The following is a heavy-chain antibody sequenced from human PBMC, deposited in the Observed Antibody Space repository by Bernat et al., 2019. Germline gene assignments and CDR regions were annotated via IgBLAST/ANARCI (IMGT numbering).Heavy chain of an antibody. CDR2: ISGSGGST. Sequence: EVQLLESGGGLVQPGGSLRLSCAASGFTFSSYAMSWVRQAPGKGLEWVSAISGSGGSTYYADSVKGRFTISRDNSKNTLYLQMNSLRVEDTAVYYCAKGPPTYYYDSSGYHEVGYWGQGTLVTVSS. V-gene: IGHV3-23*01. CDR3: AKGPPTYYYDSSGYHEVGY. CDR1: GFTFSSYA. D-gene: IGHD3-22*01. J-gene: IGHJ4*02.